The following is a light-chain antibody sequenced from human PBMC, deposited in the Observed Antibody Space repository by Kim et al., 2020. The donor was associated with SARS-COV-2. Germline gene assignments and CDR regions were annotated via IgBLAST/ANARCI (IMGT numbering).Light chain of an antibody. J-gene: IGLJ2*01. V-gene: IGLV3-19*01. Sequence: GQTVRVTCQGDSLRNYYASWYQQKPGPAPVLVIYGKNNRPSGIPDRFSGSSSGNTASLTITGAQAEDEADYYCNSRDSSGNHVVFGGGTQLTVL. CDR2: GKN. CDR1: SLRNYY. CDR3: NSRDSSGNHVV.